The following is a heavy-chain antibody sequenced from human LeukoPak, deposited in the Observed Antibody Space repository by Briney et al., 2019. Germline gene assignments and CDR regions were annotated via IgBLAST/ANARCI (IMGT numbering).Heavy chain of an antibody. CDR2: ISAYNGNT. D-gene: IGHD2-21*02. V-gene: IGHV1-18*01. Sequence: GASVKVSCKASGYTFTSYGISWVRQAPGQGLEWMGWISAYNGNTNYAQKFQGRVTITADESTSTAYMELSSLRSEDTAVYYCARLAYCGGDCRNWFDPWGQGTLVTVSS. J-gene: IGHJ5*02. CDR1: GYTFTSYG. CDR3: ARLAYCGGDCRNWFDP.